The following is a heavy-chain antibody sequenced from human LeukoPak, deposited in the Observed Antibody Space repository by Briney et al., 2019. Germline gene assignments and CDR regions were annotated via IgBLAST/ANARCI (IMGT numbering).Heavy chain of an antibody. J-gene: IGHJ4*02. CDR3: ARSPSNWARFDY. CDR1: GFTFSSYD. Sequence: GGSLRLSCAASGFTFSSYDMNWARQAPGKGLEWVSHISSSGGTVYYTDSVKRRFTISRDNARHSLYLEMNSLRVEDTAVYYCARSPSNWARFDYWGQGTLATVSS. D-gene: IGHD7-27*01. V-gene: IGHV3-48*03. CDR2: ISSSGGTV.